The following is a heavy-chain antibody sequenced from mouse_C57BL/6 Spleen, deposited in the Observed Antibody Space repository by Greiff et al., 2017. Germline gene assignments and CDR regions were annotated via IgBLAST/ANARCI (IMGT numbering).Heavy chain of an antibody. CDR2: IYPSDSET. D-gene: IGHD1-1*01. Sequence: QVQLQQPGAELVRPGSSVKLSCKASGYTFTSYWMDWVKQRPGQGLEWIGNIYPSDSETTYNQKFKDKATLTVDKSSSTAYMQLSSLTSADSAVYFCASSADYYDSGYGAMDCWGKGTSVTVSS. J-gene: IGHJ4*01. CDR3: ASSADYYDSGYGAMDC. V-gene: IGHV1-61*01. CDR1: GYTFTSYW.